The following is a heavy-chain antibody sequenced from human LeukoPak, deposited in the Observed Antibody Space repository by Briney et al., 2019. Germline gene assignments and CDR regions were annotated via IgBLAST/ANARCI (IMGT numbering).Heavy chain of an antibody. D-gene: IGHD5-24*01. V-gene: IGHV3-48*01. Sequence: GGSLRLSCAASGFTFSDYSVNWVRQAPGKGLEWISYIGIDSGNTNYADSVKGRFTVSGDKAKNSLYLQMNSLRVEDTAVYYCARDYKYAFDNWGQGTLVTVSS. CDR2: IGIDSGNT. J-gene: IGHJ4*02. CDR1: GFTFSDYS. CDR3: ARDYKYAFDN.